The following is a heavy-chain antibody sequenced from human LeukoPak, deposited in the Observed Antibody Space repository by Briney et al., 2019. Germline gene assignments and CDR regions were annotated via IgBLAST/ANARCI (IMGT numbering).Heavy chain of an antibody. Sequence: LETLSLTCTVSGGSISSYYWSWIRQPPGKGLEWIGYIYYSGSTNYNPSLKSRVTISVDTSKNQFSLKLSSVTAADTAVYYCAREKRQQLVLYYYYYMDVWGKGTTVTVSS. CDR1: GGSISSYY. CDR3: AREKRQQLVLYYYYYMDV. CDR2: IYYSGST. D-gene: IGHD6-13*01. V-gene: IGHV4-59*01. J-gene: IGHJ6*03.